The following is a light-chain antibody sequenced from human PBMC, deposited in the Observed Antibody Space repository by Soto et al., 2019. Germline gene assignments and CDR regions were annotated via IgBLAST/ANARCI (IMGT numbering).Light chain of an antibody. CDR1: SGHSSYI. J-gene: IGLJ2*01. Sequence: QLVLTQSSSASASLGSSVKLTCTLSSGHSSYIIAWHQQQPGKAPRYLMKLEGSGSYNKGSGVPDRFSGSSSGADRYLTLSILQFEDEADYYCETWDSNTRVFGGGTKLTVL. V-gene: IGLV4-60*02. CDR3: ETWDSNTRV. CDR2: LEGSGSY.